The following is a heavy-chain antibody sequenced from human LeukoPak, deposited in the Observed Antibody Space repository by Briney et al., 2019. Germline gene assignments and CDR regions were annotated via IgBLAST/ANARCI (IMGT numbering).Heavy chain of an antibody. CDR1: GFTFTSYS. CDR3: ARDTYDYVWGSYRYQDY. J-gene: IGHJ4*02. CDR2: TSDRGDYT. Sequence: GGSLRLSCAASGFTFTSYSMSWVRQAPGKGLEWVSGTSDRGDYTYYADSVKGRFTISRDNSKNTLYLQMNSLRAEDTAVYYCARDTYDYVWGSYRYQDYWGQGTLVTVSS. V-gene: IGHV3-23*01. D-gene: IGHD3-16*02.